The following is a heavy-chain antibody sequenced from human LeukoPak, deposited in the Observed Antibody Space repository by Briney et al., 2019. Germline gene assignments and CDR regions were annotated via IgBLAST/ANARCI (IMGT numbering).Heavy chain of an antibody. Sequence: PGGSLRLSCAASGFTFSNYNMNGVRQAPGKSLEWVSSITSDGRLKYYVVSVRGLFTIYRAYDKTPLYLQMNSLSAEDTAVYYCASGEYSGYSYWGQATLVAVSS. D-gene: IGHD5-12*01. CDR3: ASGEYSGYSY. CDR2: ITSDGRLK. CDR1: GFTFSNYN. J-gene: IGHJ4*02. V-gene: IGHV3-21*01.